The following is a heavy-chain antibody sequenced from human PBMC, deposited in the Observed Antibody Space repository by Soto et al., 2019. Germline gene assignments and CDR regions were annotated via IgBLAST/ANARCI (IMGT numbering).Heavy chain of an antibody. CDR2: ISSSSSYI. Sequence: GGSLRLSCAASGFTFSSYSMNWVRQAPGKGLEWVSSISSSSSYIYYADSVKGRFTISRDNAKNSLYLQMNSLRAEDTAVYYCARISSGQGGDYFDYWGQGTLVTVSS. CDR3: ARISSGQGGDYFDY. D-gene: IGHD3-16*01. V-gene: IGHV3-21*01. J-gene: IGHJ4*02. CDR1: GFTFSSYS.